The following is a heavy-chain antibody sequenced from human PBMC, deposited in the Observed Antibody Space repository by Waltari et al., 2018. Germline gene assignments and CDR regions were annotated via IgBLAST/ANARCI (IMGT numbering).Heavy chain of an antibody. CDR2: INHSGRT. V-gene: IGHV4-34*01. CDR3: ARRGRWAVAGKGAVDI. D-gene: IGHD6-19*01. J-gene: IGHJ3*02. Sequence: QVQLQQWGAGLLKPSETLSLTCAVYGGSFSGYYWSWIRQHPGKGLGWNWEINHSGRTNYNQSLKMRVTIEVDTSKNQFSLKLSSVTAADTAVYYCARRGRWAVAGKGAVDIWGQGTMVTVSS. CDR1: GGSFSGYY.